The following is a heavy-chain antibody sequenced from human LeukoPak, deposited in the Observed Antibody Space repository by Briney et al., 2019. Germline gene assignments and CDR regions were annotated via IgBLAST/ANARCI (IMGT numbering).Heavy chain of an antibody. J-gene: IGHJ6*04. V-gene: IGHV5-51*01. CDR3: ARLAGELDYYYGMDV. D-gene: IGHD3-10*01. Sequence: GESLKISCKGSGYSFTSYWIGWVRQMPGKGLEWMGIIYPGDSDTRYSPSFQGQVTISADKSISPAYLQWSSLKASDTAMYYCARLAGELDYYYGMDVWGKGTTVTVSS. CDR1: GYSFTSYW. CDR2: IYPGDSDT.